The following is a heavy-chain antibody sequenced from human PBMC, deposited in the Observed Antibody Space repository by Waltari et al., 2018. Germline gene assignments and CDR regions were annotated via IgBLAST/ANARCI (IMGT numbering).Heavy chain of an antibody. V-gene: IGHV3-74*03. Sequence: EVQLVNSGVGLVQLGGSLRLSCAASDFFTDYWLDWVRQAPGKGLVWVSRMRTAGTSITSADSVMGRSTISRNSAKNTYFLQMNSLRAEDTAVYYCTRNPGYWGQGTLVTVSS. CDR2: MRTAGTSI. CDR3: TRNPGY. CDR1: DFFTDYW. J-gene: IGHJ4*02.